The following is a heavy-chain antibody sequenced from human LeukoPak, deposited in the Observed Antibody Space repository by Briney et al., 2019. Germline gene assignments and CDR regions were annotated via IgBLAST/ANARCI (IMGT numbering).Heavy chain of an antibody. Sequence: PGGSLRLSCAASGFTFSSYSMNWVCQAPGKGLEWVSSISSSSRYIYYADSVKGRFTISRDNAKNSLYLQMNSLRAEDTAVYYCASLYGSYYDFWSGDYWGQGTLVTVSS. J-gene: IGHJ4*02. CDR3: ASLYGSYYDFWSGDY. D-gene: IGHD3-3*01. CDR2: ISSSSRYI. V-gene: IGHV3-21*01. CDR1: GFTFSSYS.